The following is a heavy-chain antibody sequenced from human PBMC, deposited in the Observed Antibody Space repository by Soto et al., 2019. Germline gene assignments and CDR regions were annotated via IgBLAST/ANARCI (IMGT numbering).Heavy chain of an antibody. D-gene: IGHD6-6*01. CDR1: GGSISSSKW. CDR2: IYHSGST. V-gene: IGHV4-4*02. Sequence: QMQLQESGPGLVKPSGTLSLTCGVSGGSISSSKWWTWVRQPPGKGPEWIGEIYHSGSTNYNPSLRSRVTISLDKSNNQFSLTRTSVTAADTAVYYCASQDYSSSTDASFLVNGYFDLWGRGILVTVSS. CDR3: ASQDYSSSTDASFLVNGYFDL. J-gene: IGHJ2*01.